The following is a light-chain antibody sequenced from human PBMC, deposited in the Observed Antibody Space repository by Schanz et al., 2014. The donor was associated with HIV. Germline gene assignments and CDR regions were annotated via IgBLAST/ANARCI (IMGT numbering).Light chain of an antibody. V-gene: IGKV1-5*03. CDR1: QSISSW. J-gene: IGKJ2*01. CDR2: KAS. Sequence: DIQMTQSPSTLSASVGDRVTITCRASQSISSWLAWYQQKPVKAPKLLIYKASSLESGVPSRFSGSGSGTEFTLTISSLQPDDFATYYCQQYNSDPYTFGQGTKLEIK. CDR3: QQYNSDPYT.